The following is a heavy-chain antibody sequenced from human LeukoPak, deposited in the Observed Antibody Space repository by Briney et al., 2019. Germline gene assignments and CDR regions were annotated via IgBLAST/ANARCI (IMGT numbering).Heavy chain of an antibody. D-gene: IGHD1-26*01. J-gene: IGHJ4*02. CDR2: LSDSGGST. CDR1: GITLSNYG. V-gene: IGHV3-23*01. Sequence: PGGSLRLSCAVSGITLSNYGMSWVRQAPGKGLEWVAGLSDSGGSTNYADSVKGRFTISRDNAKNSLYLQMNSLRAEDTAVYYCARQSRGSSLDYWGQGTLVTVSS. CDR3: ARQSRGSSLDY.